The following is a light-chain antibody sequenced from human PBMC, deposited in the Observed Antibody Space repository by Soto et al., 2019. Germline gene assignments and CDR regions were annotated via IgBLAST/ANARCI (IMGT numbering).Light chain of an antibody. Sequence: DIQMTQSPSSLSASVGDRVTITCRASQSISSYLNWYQQKPGKAPKLLIYAASSLQSGVPSRFSGSGSGTDFTLTISSLQPEDFATYYCQQYHSSSWTFGQGTKVDIK. V-gene: IGKV1-39*01. CDR2: AAS. J-gene: IGKJ1*01. CDR1: QSISSY. CDR3: QQYHSSSWT.